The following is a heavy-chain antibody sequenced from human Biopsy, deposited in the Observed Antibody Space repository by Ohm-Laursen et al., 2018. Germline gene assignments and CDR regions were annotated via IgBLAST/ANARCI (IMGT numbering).Heavy chain of an antibody. CDR3: VKDRGAAGTDYYYGMDV. Sequence: SLRLSCAASGFTFSSYAMSWVRQAPGKGLEWVSAISCNGGNINYADSVKGRFTISRDNSKNTLYLQINSLRAEDTAVFYCVKDRGAAGTDYYYGMDVWGQGTTVTVSS. V-gene: IGHV3-23*01. CDR2: ISCNGGNI. CDR1: GFTFSSYA. D-gene: IGHD6-13*01. J-gene: IGHJ6*02.